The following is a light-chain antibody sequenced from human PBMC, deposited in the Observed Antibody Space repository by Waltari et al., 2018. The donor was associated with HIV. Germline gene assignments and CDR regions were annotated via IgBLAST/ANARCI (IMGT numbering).Light chain of an antibody. CDR3: QSADNTGTSVV. CDR2: KET. J-gene: IGLJ2*01. V-gene: IGLV3-25*03. Sequence: SYELTQPPSVSVSPGQTARITCSPDALAKQHTYWYQQKQGLGPGVVIDKETQRPPGSPEGFSGSSSGKIVTLTISGVQAEDEAVDYCQSADNTGTSVVFGGGTKLTVL. CDR1: ALAKQH.